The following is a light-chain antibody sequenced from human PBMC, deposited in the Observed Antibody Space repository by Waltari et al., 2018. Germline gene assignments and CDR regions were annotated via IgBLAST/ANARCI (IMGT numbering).Light chain of an antibody. J-gene: IGLJ2*01. Sequence: NFMLTQPHSVSESPGKTVTISCTRSSGSIARHYVQWSRQRRGTSPTTVIYEYNQRPSGVPDRFSGSIDSSSNSASLTISGLKTEDEADYYCQSYDSSSVVFGGGTKLTVL. CDR1: SGSIARHY. V-gene: IGLV6-57*01. CDR2: EYN. CDR3: QSYDSSSVV.